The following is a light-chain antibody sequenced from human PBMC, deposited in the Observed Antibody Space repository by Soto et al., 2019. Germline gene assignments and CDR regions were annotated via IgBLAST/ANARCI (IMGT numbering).Light chain of an antibody. CDR2: AAS. V-gene: IGKV1-39*01. J-gene: IGKJ4*01. Sequence: DIEMTQSPSSLSASLGDRVTITCRASQSISNYLNWYQHKPGKAPKLLIYAASSLQSGVPTRFSGSGSGTDFTLTISSLQPEDFATYYCQQSYHTPLTFGGGTKFEIK. CDR3: QQSYHTPLT. CDR1: QSISNY.